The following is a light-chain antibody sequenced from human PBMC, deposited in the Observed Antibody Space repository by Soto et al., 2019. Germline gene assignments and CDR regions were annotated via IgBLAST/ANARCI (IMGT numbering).Light chain of an antibody. CDR2: DAS. J-gene: IGKJ3*01. V-gene: IGKV3-11*01. Sequence: EIVLTQSPATLSLSPGERATLSCRASQSVSSYLAWYQQKPGQAPRLLIYDASNRATGIPARFSGNGSGTDFTLTISSLEPEDFAVYYCQQRSNPFTFGPGTKVDIK. CDR1: QSVSSY. CDR3: QQRSNPFT.